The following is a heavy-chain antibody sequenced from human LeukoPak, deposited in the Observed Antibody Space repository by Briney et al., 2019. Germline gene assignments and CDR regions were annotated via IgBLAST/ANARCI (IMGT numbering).Heavy chain of an antibody. Sequence: ASVKVSCKASGYTFTSYGISWVRQAPGQGLEWMGWISAYNGNTNYAQKLQGRVTMTTDTSTSTAYMELRSLRSDDTAVYYCARSQRITMIVVAAQGVSSDAFDIWGQGTMVTVSS. V-gene: IGHV1-18*01. CDR1: GYTFTSYG. CDR3: ARSQRITMIVVAAQGVSSDAFDI. CDR2: ISAYNGNT. J-gene: IGHJ3*02. D-gene: IGHD3-22*01.